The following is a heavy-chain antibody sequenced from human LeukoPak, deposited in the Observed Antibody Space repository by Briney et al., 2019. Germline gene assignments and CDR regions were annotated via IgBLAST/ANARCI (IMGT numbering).Heavy chain of an antibody. Sequence: GGSLRLSCAASGFTFSNAWMSWVRQAPGKGLEWVGRIKSKTDGGTTDYAAPVKGRFTISRDDSKNTLYLQMNSLRAEDTAVYYCARDPYSGSYDAFDIWGQGTMVTVSS. J-gene: IGHJ3*02. V-gene: IGHV3-15*01. CDR3: ARDPYSGSYDAFDI. CDR2: IKSKTDGGTT. D-gene: IGHD1-26*01. CDR1: GFTFSNAW.